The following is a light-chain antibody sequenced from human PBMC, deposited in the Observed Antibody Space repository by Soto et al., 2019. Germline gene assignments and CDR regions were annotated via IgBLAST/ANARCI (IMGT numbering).Light chain of an antibody. CDR1: SSDVGGYNF. Sequence: QSALTQPASVSGSPGQSITISCTGTSSDVGGYNFVSWYQQPPGKAPKLMLYNVYDRPSGISHRFSGSRSGNTASLTISRLQAEDEAQYYCNSYTSSSTLGFGGGTKLTV. J-gene: IGLJ2*01. CDR3: NSYTSSSTLG. V-gene: IGLV2-14*03. CDR2: NVY.